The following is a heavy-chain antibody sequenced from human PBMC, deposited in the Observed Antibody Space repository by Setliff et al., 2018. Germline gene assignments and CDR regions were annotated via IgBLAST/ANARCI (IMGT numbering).Heavy chain of an antibody. CDR3: TRDLKRRPRLYLGYYYYYMDV. J-gene: IGHJ6*03. D-gene: IGHD1-26*01. Sequence: RASVKVSCKASGYTFTSYYMHWVRQAPGQGLEWMGIINPSGGSTSYAQKFQGRFTISRDDSKSIAYLQMNSLKTEDTAVYYCTRDLKRRPRLYLGYYYYYMDVWGKGTTVTVSS. CDR1: GYTFTSYY. V-gene: IGHV1-46*01. CDR2: INPSGGST.